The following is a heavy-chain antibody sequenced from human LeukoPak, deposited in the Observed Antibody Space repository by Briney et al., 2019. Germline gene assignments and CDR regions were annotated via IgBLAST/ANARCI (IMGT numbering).Heavy chain of an antibody. V-gene: IGHV3-53*01. Sequence: GGSLRLSCSASGFTVNSNYMSWVRQAPGKGLEWVIVIYSGGSTYYADSVKCRFTISRDNSKNTLYLQMNSLRAEDTAVYYCARDGEDYGDLANNYWGQGTLVTVPS. CDR3: ARDGEDYGDLANNY. J-gene: IGHJ4*02. CDR1: GFTVNSNY. D-gene: IGHD4-17*01. CDR2: IYSGGST.